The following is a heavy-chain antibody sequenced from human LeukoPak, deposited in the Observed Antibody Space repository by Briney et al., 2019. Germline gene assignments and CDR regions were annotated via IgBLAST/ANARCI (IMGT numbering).Heavy chain of an antibody. CDR3: ARGGLRYFDWLTEIDY. CDR1: GGTLSSYA. V-gene: IGHV1-69*06. Sequence: SVKVSCKASGGTLSSYAISWVRQAPGQGLEWMGGIIPIFGTANYAQKFQGRVTITADKSTSTAYMELSSLRSEDTAVYYCARGGLRYFDWLTEIDYWGQGTLVTVSS. J-gene: IGHJ4*02. D-gene: IGHD3-9*01. CDR2: IIPIFGTA.